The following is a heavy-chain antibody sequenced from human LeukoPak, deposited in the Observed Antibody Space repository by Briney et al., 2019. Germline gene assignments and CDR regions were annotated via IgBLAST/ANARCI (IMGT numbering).Heavy chain of an antibody. CDR2: IYYSGST. V-gene: IGHV4-39*07. D-gene: IGHD2-21*02. CDR3: AREAYCGGDCYSGFDY. Sequence: PSETLSLTCTVSGGSISSSSYYWGWIRQPPGKGLEWIGSIYYSGSTYYNSSLKSRVTISVDTSKNQFSLKLSSVTAADTAVYYCAREAYCGGDCYSGFDYWGQGTLVTVSS. CDR1: GGSISSSSYY. J-gene: IGHJ4*02.